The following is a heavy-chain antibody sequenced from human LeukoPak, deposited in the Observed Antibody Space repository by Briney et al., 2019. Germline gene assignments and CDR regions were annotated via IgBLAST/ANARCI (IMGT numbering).Heavy chain of an antibody. D-gene: IGHD4-17*01. J-gene: IGHJ4*02. CDR2: IWYDGSNK. V-gene: IGHV3-33*01. Sequence: GGSLRLSCAASGFTFNSYGIHWVRQAPGKGLEWVAFIWYDGSNKYYADSVKGRFTISRDNSKNTLYLQMSSLRAEDTAVYYCARARTTRGFDYWGQGTLVTVSS. CDR3: ARARTTRGFDY. CDR1: GFTFNSYG.